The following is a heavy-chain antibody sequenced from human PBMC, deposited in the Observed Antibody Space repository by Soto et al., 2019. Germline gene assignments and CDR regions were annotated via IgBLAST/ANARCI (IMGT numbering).Heavy chain of an antibody. J-gene: IGHJ5*02. V-gene: IGHV4-59*01. Sequence: SETLSLTCTVSGGSISSYYWSWIRQPPGKGLEWIGYIYYSGSTNYNPSLKSRVTISVDTSKNQFSLKLSSVTAADTAVYYCARDRHSSSNVNWFDPWGQGTLVTVSS. CDR1: GGSISSYY. D-gene: IGHD6-6*01. CDR2: IYYSGST. CDR3: ARDRHSSSNVNWFDP.